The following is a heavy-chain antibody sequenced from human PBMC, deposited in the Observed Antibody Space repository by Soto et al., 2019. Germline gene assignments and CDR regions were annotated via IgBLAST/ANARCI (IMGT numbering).Heavy chain of an antibody. CDR3: ASWAGQNRDFGGPFDY. J-gene: IGHJ4*02. Sequence: LSLTCTVSGGSISSYYWSWIRQPAGKGLEWIGRIYTSGSTNYNPSLKSRFTMTTDTSTSTAYMELRSLRSDDTAVYYCASWAGQNRDFGGPFDYWGQGTRVTVSS. CDR2: IYTSGST. D-gene: IGHD4-17*01. CDR1: GGSISSYY. V-gene: IGHV4-4*07.